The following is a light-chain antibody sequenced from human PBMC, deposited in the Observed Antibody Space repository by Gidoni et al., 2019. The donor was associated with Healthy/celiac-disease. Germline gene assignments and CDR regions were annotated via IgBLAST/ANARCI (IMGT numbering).Light chain of an antibody. CDR3: QQYGSSPFT. CDR2: GAS. CDR1: QSVSSSY. J-gene: IGKJ3*01. Sequence: EIVLTQSPGTLSLSPGEIATISCRASQSVSSSYLAWYQQKPGHATRLLIYGASSRATGIPDRFSGSGSGTDVTLTISRLEPEDFAVYYCQQYGSSPFTFGPGTKSGYQT. V-gene: IGKV3-20*01.